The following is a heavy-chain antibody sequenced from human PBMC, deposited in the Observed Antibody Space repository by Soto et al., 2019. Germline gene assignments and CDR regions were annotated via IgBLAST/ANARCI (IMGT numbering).Heavy chain of an antibody. CDR3: TRAVRLSGDAFDI. V-gene: IGHV3-49*03. D-gene: IGHD1-1*01. CDR1: GFTFSDYP. Sequence: GGSLRLSCTASGFTFSDYPMSWFRQAPGKGLEWVAYIRTAAYGRTTEYAASVRGRFTISRDDSESIASLLMNSLKTENTAVYYCTRAVRLSGDAFDIWGQGTLVTVSS. CDR2: IRTAAYGRTT. J-gene: IGHJ3*02.